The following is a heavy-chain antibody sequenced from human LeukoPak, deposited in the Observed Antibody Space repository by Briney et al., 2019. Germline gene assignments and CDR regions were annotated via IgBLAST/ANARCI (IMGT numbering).Heavy chain of an antibody. Sequence: GGSLRLSCAASGFTFSDYYMSWIRQVPGKGLEWVSYISSSGSTIYYADSVKGRFTISRDNAKNSLYLQMNSLRAEDTAVYYCARDSYSSGWYSAFDIWGQGTMVTVSS. D-gene: IGHD6-19*01. CDR1: GFTFSDYY. V-gene: IGHV3-11*01. CDR3: ARDSYSSGWYSAFDI. CDR2: ISSSGSTI. J-gene: IGHJ3*02.